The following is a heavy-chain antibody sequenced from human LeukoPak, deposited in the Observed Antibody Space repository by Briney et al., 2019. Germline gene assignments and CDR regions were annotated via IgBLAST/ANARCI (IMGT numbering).Heavy chain of an antibody. J-gene: IGHJ4*02. CDR2: ISYNGTT. Sequence: SETLSLTCIVSGGSISSSTYFWGWIRQPPGKGLEWIGIISYNGTTYYNPSLKRRVTISVDTSKNQFCLRLNSVTAADTAVYYCARKSASGNYPLDYWGQGTLVTVSS. CDR3: ARKSASGNYPLDY. CDR1: GGSISSSTYF. V-gene: IGHV4-39*07. D-gene: IGHD3-10*01.